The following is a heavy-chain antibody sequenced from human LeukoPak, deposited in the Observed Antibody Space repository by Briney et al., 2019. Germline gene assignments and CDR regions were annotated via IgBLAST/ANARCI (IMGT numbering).Heavy chain of an antibody. Sequence: ASVKVSCKASGYTFTSYAMNWVRQAPGQGLEWMGWINTNTGNPTYAQGFTGRFVFSLDTSVSTAYLQISSLKAEDTAVYYCARDRNLYSSSWFPEGVWFDPWGQGTLVTVSS. CDR2: INTNTGNP. J-gene: IGHJ5*02. D-gene: IGHD6-13*01. CDR3: ARDRNLYSSSWFPEGVWFDP. CDR1: GYTFTSYA. V-gene: IGHV7-4-1*02.